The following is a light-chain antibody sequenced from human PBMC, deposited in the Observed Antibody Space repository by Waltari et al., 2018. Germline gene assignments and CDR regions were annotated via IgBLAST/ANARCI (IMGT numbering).Light chain of an antibody. CDR3: MQALQTPFT. Sequence: DIVMTQSPLSLPVTPGEPASISCRSSQSLLHSNGYNYLDWYLQKPGQSPQLLIYLGSNRASGVPDRFSGSGSGTDFTLKISRVEAEDVGVYYCMQALQTPFTFGPVT. J-gene: IGKJ3*01. CDR1: QSLLHSNGYNY. V-gene: IGKV2-28*01. CDR2: LGS.